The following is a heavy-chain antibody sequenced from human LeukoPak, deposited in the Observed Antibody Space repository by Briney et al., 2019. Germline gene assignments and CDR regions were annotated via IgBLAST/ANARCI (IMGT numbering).Heavy chain of an antibody. D-gene: IGHD3-10*01. CDR3: ARPIDSYGSGSYYKGYFDY. Sequence: GRSLRLSCAASGFTFSSYAMHWVRQAPGKGLEWVAVISYDGSNKYYADSVKGRFTISRDNSKNTLYPQMNSLRAEDTAVYYCARPIDSYGSGSYYKGYFDYWGQGTLVTVSS. CDR2: ISYDGSNK. CDR1: GFTFSSYA. J-gene: IGHJ4*02. V-gene: IGHV3-30-3*01.